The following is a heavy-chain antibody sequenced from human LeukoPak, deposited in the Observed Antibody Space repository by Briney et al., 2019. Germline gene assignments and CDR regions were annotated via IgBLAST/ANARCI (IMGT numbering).Heavy chain of an antibody. Sequence: GGSLRLSCAASGFTFEDYAMHWVRQAPGKGLEWVSFVTGDGSSTYYADSVKGRFTISRDNSKNSLYLQMNSLRIEDTALYYYAKDRETTGYEHWGQGTLVTVSS. D-gene: IGHD3-9*01. CDR2: VTGDGSST. V-gene: IGHV3-43*02. CDR3: AKDRETTGYEH. CDR1: GFTFEDYA. J-gene: IGHJ1*01.